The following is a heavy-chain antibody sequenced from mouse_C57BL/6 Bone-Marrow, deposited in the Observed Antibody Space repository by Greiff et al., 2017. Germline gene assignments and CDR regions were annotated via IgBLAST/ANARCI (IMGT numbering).Heavy chain of an antibody. J-gene: IGHJ4*01. CDR2: ISDGGSYT. Sequence: EVQGVESGGGLVKPGGSLKLSCAASGFTFSSYAMSWVRQTPEKRLEWVATISDGGSYTYYPDNVKGRFTISRDNATNTLYLQMSHLKSEDTAMYDCASDQRDNYGSGPYAMDYWGQGTSVTVSS. CDR3: ASDQRDNYGSGPYAMDY. V-gene: IGHV5-4*01. D-gene: IGHD1-1*01. CDR1: GFTFSSYA.